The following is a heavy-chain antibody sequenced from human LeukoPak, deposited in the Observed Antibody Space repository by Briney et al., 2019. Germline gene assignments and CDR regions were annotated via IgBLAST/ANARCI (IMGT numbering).Heavy chain of an antibody. Sequence: SETLSLTCTVSGGSISSYYWSWIRQPPGKGLEWIGHIYYSGSTNYNPSLKSRVTISVDTSKNQFSLKLSSVTAADTAVYYCARHPSRDTYGIDVWGQGTTVTVSS. D-gene: IGHD5-18*01. CDR2: IYYSGST. J-gene: IGHJ6*02. CDR3: ARHPSRDTYGIDV. V-gene: IGHV4-59*08. CDR1: GGSISSYY.